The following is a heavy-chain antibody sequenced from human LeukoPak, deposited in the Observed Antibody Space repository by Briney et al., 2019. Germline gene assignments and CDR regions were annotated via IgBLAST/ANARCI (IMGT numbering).Heavy chain of an antibody. Sequence: TPSDTLSLTCTVSGGSISSYYWSWIRQPPGKGLEWIGTIYYSGSTKNNPSLKSRVTISVDTSKNQISLKLSPVTAADAAVYDCAREVAGIRLFDYWGQGTLVTVSS. D-gene: IGHD3-10*01. CDR3: AREVAGIRLFDY. J-gene: IGHJ4*02. CDR1: GGSISSYY. V-gene: IGHV4-59*13. CDR2: IYYSGST.